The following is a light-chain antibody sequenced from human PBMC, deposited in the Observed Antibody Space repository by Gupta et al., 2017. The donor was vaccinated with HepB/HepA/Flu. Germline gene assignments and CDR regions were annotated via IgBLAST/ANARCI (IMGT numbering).Light chain of an antibody. CDR3: QVWDSSSDVV. CDR1: NIGSKS. CDR2: YDS. V-gene: IGLV3-21*04. J-gene: IGLJ2*01. Sequence: SYVLTQPPSVSVAPGKTARITWGGNNIGSKSVHWYQQKPGQAPVLVIYYDSDRPSGIPERFSGSNSGNTATLTISRVEAGDEADYYCQVWDSSSDVVFGGGTKLTVL.